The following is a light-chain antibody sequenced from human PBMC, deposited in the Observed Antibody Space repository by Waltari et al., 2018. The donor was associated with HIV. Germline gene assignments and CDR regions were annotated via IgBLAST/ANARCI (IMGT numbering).Light chain of an antibody. CDR2: AAS. CDR1: QSVGSN. V-gene: IGKV3-15*01. CDR3: QQYHDWPPAYT. Sequence: EIVMPQSPPTLSVSPGERVSLSCRASQSVGSNLAWYQQKPGQAPRLLISAASSRATGVAARFSGSGSGTEFTLAISSRQSEDFAVYYCQQYHDWPPAYTFGQGTELEMK. J-gene: IGKJ2*01.